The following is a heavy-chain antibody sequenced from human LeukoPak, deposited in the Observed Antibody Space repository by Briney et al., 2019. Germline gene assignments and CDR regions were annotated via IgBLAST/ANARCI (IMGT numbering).Heavy chain of an antibody. J-gene: IGHJ4*02. V-gene: IGHV3-23*01. CDR2: ISGSGGSI. Sequence: GGSLRLSCAASGFTFSSYAMSWVRQAPGKGLEWVSAISGSGGSIYYADSVKGRFTISRDNSKNTLYLQMNSLRAEDTAVYYCAKEGTDCSSTSCYDYWGQGTLVTVSS. CDR3: AKEGTDCSSTSCYDY. CDR1: GFTFSSYA. D-gene: IGHD2-2*01.